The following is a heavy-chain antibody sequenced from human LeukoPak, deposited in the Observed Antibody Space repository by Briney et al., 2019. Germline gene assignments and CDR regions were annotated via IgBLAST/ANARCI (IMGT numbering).Heavy chain of an antibody. V-gene: IGHV1-18*01. J-gene: IGHJ5*02. CDR2: ISAYNGNT. CDR3: ARCSSTSCYFSWFDP. Sequence: ASVKVSCKASGFTFTSYGISWVRQAPGQGLEWMGWISAYNGNTNYARKLQDRVTMTTDTSTSTAYMELRSLRSDDTAVYYCARCSSTSCYFSWFDPWGQGSLVTVSS. CDR1: GFTFTSYG. D-gene: IGHD2-2*01.